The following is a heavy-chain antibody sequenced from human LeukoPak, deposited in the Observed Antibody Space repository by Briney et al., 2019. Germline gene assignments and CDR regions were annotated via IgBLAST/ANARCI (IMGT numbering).Heavy chain of an antibody. V-gene: IGHV4-34*01. CDR1: GGSFSGYY. Sequence: SETLSLTCAVYGGSFSGYYWSWIRQPPGKGLEWIGEINHSGSTNYNPSLKSRVTISADTSKNQFSLKLSSVTAADTAVYYCAREGLWFGELFDYWGQGTLVTVSS. CDR3: AREGLWFGELFDY. J-gene: IGHJ4*02. CDR2: INHSGST. D-gene: IGHD3-10*01.